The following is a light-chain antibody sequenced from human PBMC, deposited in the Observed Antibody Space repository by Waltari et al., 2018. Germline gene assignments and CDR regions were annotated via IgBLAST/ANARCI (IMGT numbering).Light chain of an antibody. V-gene: IGLV3-21*04. CDR1: NIGSTR. CDR3: QVWDSSDHVV. Sequence: SYLLTQPPSVSAAPGTTARIPCGGNNIGSTRVHWYQQKPGQAPVLVIYDDSDRPSGIPERFSGSNSGNTATLTISRVEAGDEADYYCQVWDSSDHVVFGGGTKLTVL. CDR2: DDS. J-gene: IGLJ2*01.